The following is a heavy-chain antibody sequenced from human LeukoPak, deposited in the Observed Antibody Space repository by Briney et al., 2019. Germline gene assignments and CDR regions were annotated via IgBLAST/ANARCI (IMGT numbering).Heavy chain of an antibody. Sequence: GESLQISFKGSGSIFTNYWIGWVRQMPGKGLEWMGIIYPGDSDTRYSPSFQGQVTISADKSISTAYLQWSTLKASDTAMYFCTRGQWLADSWGQGTLVTVSS. CDR3: TRGQWLADS. V-gene: IGHV5-51*01. D-gene: IGHD6-19*01. CDR2: IYPGDSDT. CDR1: GSIFTNYW. J-gene: IGHJ4*02.